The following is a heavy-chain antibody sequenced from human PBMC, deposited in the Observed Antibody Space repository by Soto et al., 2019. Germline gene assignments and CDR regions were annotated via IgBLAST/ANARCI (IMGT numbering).Heavy chain of an antibody. V-gene: IGHV3-23*01. CDR3: AKSLIGGSYCSDY. D-gene: IGHD2-21*02. CDR2: ISGSGGST. CDR1: GFTFSSYA. J-gene: IGHJ4*02. Sequence: EVQLLESGGGLVQPGGSLRLSCAASGFTFSSYAMSWVRQAPGKGLEWVSGISGSGGSTYYADSVKGLFTSSRDNAKNTLYLQMNSRRAEDTAVSYCAKSLIGGSYCSDYWGQGTVVTVSS.